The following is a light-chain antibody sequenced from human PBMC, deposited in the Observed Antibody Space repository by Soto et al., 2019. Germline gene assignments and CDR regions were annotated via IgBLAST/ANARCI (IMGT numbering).Light chain of an antibody. Sequence: QSALTQPPSASGSPGQSVTISCTGTSSDVGGYNYVSWYQQHPGKAPKLMIYEVSKRPSGVPDRFSGSKSGNTASLTVSGLQAEDEADYYCSSYAGTKHYVFGTGTKVTGL. CDR2: EVS. CDR3: SSYAGTKHYV. J-gene: IGLJ1*01. V-gene: IGLV2-8*01. CDR1: SSDVGGYNY.